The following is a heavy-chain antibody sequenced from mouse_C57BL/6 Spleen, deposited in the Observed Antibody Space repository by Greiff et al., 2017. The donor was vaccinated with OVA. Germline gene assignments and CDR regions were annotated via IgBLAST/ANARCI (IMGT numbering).Heavy chain of an antibody. J-gene: IGHJ4*01. CDR1: GYSFTGYY. D-gene: IGHD1-1*01. V-gene: IGHV1-42*01. CDR3: ATTVVAPDYYAMDY. Sequence: VQLQQSGPELVKPGASVKISCKASGYSFTGYYMNWVKQSPEKSLEWIGEINPSTGGTTYNQKFKAKATLTVDKSSSTAYMQLKSLTSEDSAVYDCATTVVAPDYYAMDYWGQGTSVTVSS. CDR2: INPSTGGT.